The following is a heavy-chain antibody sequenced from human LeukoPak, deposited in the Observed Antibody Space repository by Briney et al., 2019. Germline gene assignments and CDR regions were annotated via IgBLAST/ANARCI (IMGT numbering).Heavy chain of an antibody. V-gene: IGHV3-30*18. CDR2: MSYDENNK. CDR1: VFTFTSHC. J-gene: IGHJ4*02. D-gene: IGHD5-24*01. Sequence: GGSLRLSCAASVFTFTSHCIDWVRHAPCKGLEWVAVMSYDENNKYYADSVKGRFTTSRDTSKNTVYLQMNSLRAEDTAVYYCAKDQQQMAYVFDYWGQGTLVTVSS. CDR3: AKDQQQMAYVFDY.